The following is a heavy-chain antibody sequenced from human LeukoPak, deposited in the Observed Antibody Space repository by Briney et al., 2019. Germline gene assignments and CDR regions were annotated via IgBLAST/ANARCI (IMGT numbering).Heavy chain of an antibody. Sequence: PGGSLRLSCAASGFTFSSYAMSWVRQAPGKGLEWVSSISSSSSYIYYADSVKGRFTISRDNAKNSLYLQMNSLRAEDTAVYYCAREAPYYDFWSGYYGGGRSLDYWGQGTLVTVSS. CDR1: GFTFSSYA. J-gene: IGHJ4*02. CDR2: ISSSSSYI. CDR3: AREAPYYDFWSGYYGGGRSLDY. V-gene: IGHV3-21*01. D-gene: IGHD3-3*01.